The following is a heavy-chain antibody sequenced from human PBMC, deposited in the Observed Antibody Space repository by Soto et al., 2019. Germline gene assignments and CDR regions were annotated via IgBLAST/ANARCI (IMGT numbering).Heavy chain of an antibody. D-gene: IGHD6-6*01. V-gene: IGHV3-21*01. CDR2: ISSSSSYI. CDR3: ARVGEQRARGGGWFDP. J-gene: IGHJ5*02. CDR1: GFTFSSYS. Sequence: EVQLVESGGGLVKPGGSLRLSCAASGFTFSSYSMNWVRQAPGKGLEWVSSISSSSSYIYYADSVKGRFTISRDNAKNALFMQMNSLRADDTAGYYCARVGEQRARGGGWFDPWGQGTLVTVSS.